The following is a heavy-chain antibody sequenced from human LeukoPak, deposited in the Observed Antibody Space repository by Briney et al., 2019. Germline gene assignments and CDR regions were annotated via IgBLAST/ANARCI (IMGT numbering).Heavy chain of an antibody. CDR1: GGSISSYY. J-gene: IGHJ6*02. CDR2: IYYSGST. D-gene: IGHD1-7*01. Sequence: SETLSLTCTVSGGSISSYYWSWIRQPPGKGLEWIGYIYYSGSTNYNPSLKSRVTISVDTSKNQFTLKLSSVTAADTAVYYCARDLGRETKSMDVWGQGTTVTVSS. CDR3: ARDLGRETKSMDV. V-gene: IGHV4-59*01.